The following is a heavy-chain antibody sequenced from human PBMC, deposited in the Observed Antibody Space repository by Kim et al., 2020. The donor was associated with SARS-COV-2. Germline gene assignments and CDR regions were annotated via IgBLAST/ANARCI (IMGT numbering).Heavy chain of an antibody. Sequence: SETLSLTCTVSGGSISSYYWSWIRQPPGKGLEWIGYIYYSGSTNYNPSLKSRVTISVDTSKNQFSLKLSSVTAADTAVYYCARDYDYVWGSYRSGWFDPWGQGTLVTVSS. CDR2: IYYSGST. V-gene: IGHV4-59*13. CDR3: ARDYDYVWGSYRSGWFDP. D-gene: IGHD3-16*02. J-gene: IGHJ5*02. CDR1: GGSISSYY.